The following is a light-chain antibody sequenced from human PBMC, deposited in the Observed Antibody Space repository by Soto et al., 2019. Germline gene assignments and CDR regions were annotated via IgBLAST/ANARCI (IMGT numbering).Light chain of an antibody. J-gene: IGLJ1*01. CDR1: SSSIGSNS. CDR2: TNN. CDR3: AVWDGSLNVYV. Sequence: QSVLTQPPSASGTPGQRVTISCSGSSSSIGSNSVNWYQQIPRTAPKVLIYTNNQRPSGVPDRFSGSKSGTSASLAISGLQSEDEADYYCAVWDGSLNVYVFGTGTKVTVL. V-gene: IGLV1-44*01.